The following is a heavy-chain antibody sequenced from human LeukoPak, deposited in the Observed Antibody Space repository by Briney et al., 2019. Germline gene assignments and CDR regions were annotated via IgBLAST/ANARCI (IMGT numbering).Heavy chain of an antibody. CDR2: ISDSGGRT. CDR3: ARRSAYCMDV. V-gene: IGHV3-23*01. D-gene: IGHD3-3*01. Sequence: GGSLRLSCAVSGITLSNYGMSWVRQAPGKGLEWVAGISDSGGRTNYADSVKGRFTISRDNSNNTVSLQMNSLRVEDTALYYCARRSAYCMDVWGKGATVTVSS. CDR1: GITLSNYG. J-gene: IGHJ6*03.